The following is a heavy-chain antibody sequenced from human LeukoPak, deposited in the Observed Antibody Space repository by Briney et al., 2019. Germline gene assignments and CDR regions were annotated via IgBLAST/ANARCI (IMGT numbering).Heavy chain of an antibody. CDR2: IYTSGST. Sequence: PSETLYLTCTVSGGSISSGSYYWSWIRQPAGKGLEWIGRIYTSGSTNYNPSLKSRVTISVDTSKNQFSLKLCSVTAADTAVYYCAREVYGSGSFDGYWGQGTLVTVSS. CDR1: GGSISSGSYY. D-gene: IGHD3-10*01. V-gene: IGHV4-61*02. CDR3: AREVYGSGSFDGY. J-gene: IGHJ4*02.